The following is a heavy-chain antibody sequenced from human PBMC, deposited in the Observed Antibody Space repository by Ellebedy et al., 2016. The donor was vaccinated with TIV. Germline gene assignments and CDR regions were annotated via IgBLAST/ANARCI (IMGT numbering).Heavy chain of an antibody. J-gene: IGHJ4*02. D-gene: IGHD3-3*01. CDR2: ISSSGSTI. V-gene: IGHV3-11*04. CDR1: GFTFSDYY. Sequence: GESLKISXAASGFTFSDYYMSWIRQAPGKGLEWVSYISSSGSTIYYADSVKGRFIISRDNTKNSLYLQMNSLGVEDTAVYYCARDGSEWSRDYWGQGTLVTVSS. CDR3: ARDGSEWSRDY.